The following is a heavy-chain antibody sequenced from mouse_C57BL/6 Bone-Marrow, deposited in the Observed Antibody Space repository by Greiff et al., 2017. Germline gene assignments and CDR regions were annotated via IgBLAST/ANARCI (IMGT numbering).Heavy chain of an antibody. CDR2: ISYSGST. CDR1: GYSITSDY. J-gene: IGHJ1*03. V-gene: IGHV3-8*01. Sequence: VQLKESGPGLAKPSQTLSLTCSVTGYSITSDYWNWIRKFPGNKLEYMGYISYSGSTYYNPSLKSRISITRDTSKNQYYLQLNSVTTDDTATYYCARGDYYRLWYFDFWGTGTTVTVSS. D-gene: IGHD1-1*01. CDR3: ARGDYYRLWYFDF.